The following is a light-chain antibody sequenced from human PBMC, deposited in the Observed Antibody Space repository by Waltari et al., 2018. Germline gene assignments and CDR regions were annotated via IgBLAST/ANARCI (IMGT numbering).Light chain of an antibody. V-gene: IGKV1-5*01. CDR2: DAS. J-gene: IGKJ4*01. CDR1: QSISTW. Sequence: DIQMTQSPSTLSASVGDTVTITCRASQSISTWLAWYQQKPGKAPKLLIYDASILESGVPSRFSGSGSGTEFTLTISSLQPDDFAVYYCQQRFKWPPLTFGGGTKVEIK. CDR3: QQRFKWPPLT.